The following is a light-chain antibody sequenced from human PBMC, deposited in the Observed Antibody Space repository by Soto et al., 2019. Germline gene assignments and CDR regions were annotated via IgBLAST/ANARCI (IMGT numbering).Light chain of an antibody. J-gene: IGKJ2*01. CDR1: QSVSSSSY. V-gene: IGKV3-20*01. Sequence: EIVLTQSPGTLSLSPGERATLSCRASQSVSSSSYLAWYQQKPGQAPRLLIYGASSRATGIPDRFSGSGSATDFNLSNSRLEPKDLAVYYCRQYGSSPSYTFGQGTKLEIK. CDR2: GAS. CDR3: RQYGSSPSYT.